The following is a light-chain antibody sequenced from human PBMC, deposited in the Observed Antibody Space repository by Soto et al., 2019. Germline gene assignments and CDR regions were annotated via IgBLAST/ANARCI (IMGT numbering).Light chain of an antibody. CDR3: QQSYGTPWT. J-gene: IGKJ1*01. Sequence: DIQMTQSPSSLSASVGDRVTVTCRASQSITTYLNWYKQKPGKAPKLLIYAASSLQSGVPSRFSGSGSGTDFTLTITSLQPEDVATYICQQSYGTPWTFGQGTKVEIK. CDR2: AAS. CDR1: QSITTY. V-gene: IGKV1-39*01.